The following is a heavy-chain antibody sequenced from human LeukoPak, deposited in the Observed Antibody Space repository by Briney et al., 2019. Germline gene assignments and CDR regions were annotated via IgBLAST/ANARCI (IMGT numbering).Heavy chain of an antibody. Sequence: GASVKVSCKASGYTFTSYGISWVRQAPGQGLEWMGWISAYNGNTNYAQKLQGRVTMTTDTSTSTAYMELRSLRSDDTAVYYCARIVGNYYDFWSGYMVDIWGQGTMVTVSS. CDR1: GYTFTSYG. CDR3: ARIVGNYYDFWSGYMVDI. CDR2: ISAYNGNT. J-gene: IGHJ3*02. D-gene: IGHD3-3*01. V-gene: IGHV1-18*01.